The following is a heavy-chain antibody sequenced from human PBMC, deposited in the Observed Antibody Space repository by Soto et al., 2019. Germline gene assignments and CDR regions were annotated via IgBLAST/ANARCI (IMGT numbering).Heavy chain of an antibody. CDR3: ARDRAACVGDCYGY. J-gene: IGHJ4*02. V-gene: IGHV3-21*01. Sequence: EVQLVESGGGLVKPGGSLRLSCVGSGFSFSTFTMNWVRQAPGKGLEWVSAISSTSGHTYYADSVKGRFTISRDNAKNALYLQMHNLRAEDTAVYYCARDRAACVGDCYGYWGQGTLVTASS. CDR1: GFSFSTFT. CDR2: ISSTSGHT. D-gene: IGHD2-21*01.